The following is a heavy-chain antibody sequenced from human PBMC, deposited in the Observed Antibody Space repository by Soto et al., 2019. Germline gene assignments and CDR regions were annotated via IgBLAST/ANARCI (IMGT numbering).Heavy chain of an antibody. Sequence: SETLSLTCAVNGGPFGGFYWTWIRQSPGKGLEWIGEIHHSGSTNYNPSLKGRVTMSLDTSKNQFSLKLTSLTAADTAVYYCARGYRIPMVILTTNYFDSWGQGTPVTVSS. D-gene: IGHD3-10*01. CDR2: IHHSGST. J-gene: IGHJ4*02. V-gene: IGHV4-34*01. CDR1: GGPFGGFY. CDR3: ARGYRIPMVILTTNYFDS.